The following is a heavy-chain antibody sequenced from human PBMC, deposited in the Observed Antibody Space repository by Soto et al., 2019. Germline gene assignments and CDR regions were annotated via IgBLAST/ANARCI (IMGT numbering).Heavy chain of an antibody. CDR2: IWYDGSNK. J-gene: IGHJ6*02. Sequence: LRLSCAASGFTFSSYGMHWVRQAPGKGLGWVAVIWYDGSNKYYADSVEGRFTISRDNSKNTLYLQMNSLRAEDTAVYYCARDSVRYSSSWYGMDVWGQGTTVTVSS. CDR3: ARDSVRYSSSWYGMDV. CDR1: GFTFSSYG. V-gene: IGHV3-33*01. D-gene: IGHD6-13*01.